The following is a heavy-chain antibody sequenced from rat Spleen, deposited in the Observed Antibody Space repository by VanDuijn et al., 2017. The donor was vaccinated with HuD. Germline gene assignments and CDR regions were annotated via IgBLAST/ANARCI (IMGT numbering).Heavy chain of an antibody. CDR2: ITYSSTT. CDR1: DYSITSNY. Sequence: EVQLQESGPGLVKPSQSLSLTCSVTDYSITSNYWGWIRKFPGNKMEWMGFITYSSTTTYNPSLKSRISISRDTSKNQFFLQVNSLSTEDTATYYCARSDGTHYYLPFIYWGQGTQVTVSS. D-gene: IGHD1-12*02. CDR3: ARSDGTHYYLPFIY. J-gene: IGHJ3*01. V-gene: IGHV3-1*01.